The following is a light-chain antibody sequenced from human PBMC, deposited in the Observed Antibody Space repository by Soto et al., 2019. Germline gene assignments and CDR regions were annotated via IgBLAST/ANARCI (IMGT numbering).Light chain of an antibody. CDR3: CSYTTSRTLV. V-gene: IGLV2-14*01. CDR1: SSDVAAYNH. CDR2: EVS. Sequence: QSALTQPASVSGSPGQPITISCTGTSSDVAAYNHASWYQQHPGKAPQLIIYEVSKRPSGLSNRFSASKSGNTASLTISGLHAEDEADYYCCSYTTSRTLVFGTGTKVTVL. J-gene: IGLJ1*01.